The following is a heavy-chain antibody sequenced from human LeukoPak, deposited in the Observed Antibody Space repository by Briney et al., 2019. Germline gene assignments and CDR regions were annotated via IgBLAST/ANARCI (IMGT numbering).Heavy chain of an antibody. CDR3: ARAWYDDFWSGYHLDAFDI. V-gene: IGHV3-48*01. Sequence: PGGSLRLSCAASGFTFSAYSMNWVRQAPGKGLEWVAYISGGGGTIYYADSVKGRFTISRDNAKNSLYLQMNSLRAEDTAVYYCARAWYDDFWSGYHLDAFDIWGQGTMVTVSS. CDR1: GFTFSAYS. D-gene: IGHD3-3*01. CDR2: ISGGGGTI. J-gene: IGHJ3*02.